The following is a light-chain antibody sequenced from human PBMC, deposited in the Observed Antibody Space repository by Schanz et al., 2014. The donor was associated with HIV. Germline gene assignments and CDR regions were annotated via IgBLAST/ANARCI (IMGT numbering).Light chain of an antibody. Sequence: QSALTQPASVSGSPGQSISISCTGTSGDVGSYNYVSWYQQHPGKAPKLMIYDVSNRPSGVSSRFSGSKSGNTASLTISGLQAEEEADYYCCSYTTTSTYVFGAGTKLTVL. J-gene: IGLJ1*01. CDR2: DVS. CDR3: CSYTTTSTYV. CDR1: SGDVGSYNY. V-gene: IGLV2-14*03.